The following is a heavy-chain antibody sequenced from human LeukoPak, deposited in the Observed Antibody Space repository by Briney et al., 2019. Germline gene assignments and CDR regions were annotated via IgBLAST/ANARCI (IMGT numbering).Heavy chain of an antibody. CDR1: GFTFSDYY. D-gene: IGHD6-13*01. J-gene: IGHJ6*02. CDR2: ISSSGSTI. V-gene: IGHV3-11*01. Sequence: GGSLRLSCAASGFTFSDYYMSWIRQAPGKGLEWVSYISSSGSTIYYADSVKGRFTISRDNAKNSLYLQMSSLRAEDTAVYYCARDSTVVAAAGFYYYYGMDVWGQGTTVTVSS. CDR3: ARDSTVVAAAGFYYYYGMDV.